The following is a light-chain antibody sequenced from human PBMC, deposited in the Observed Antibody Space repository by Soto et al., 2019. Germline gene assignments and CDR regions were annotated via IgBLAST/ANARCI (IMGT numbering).Light chain of an antibody. CDR1: QSVSNDF. V-gene: IGKV3-20*01. Sequence: EIVLTQSPGLLSLSPGERATLSCRASQSVSNDFLAWYQQKPGQAPRLLLYGASTRATDVPDRFSGSGSGADFTLTISRLEPEDFAVYYCQQYGSSPPRTFGQGTKVE. CDR3: QQYGSSPPRT. CDR2: GAS. J-gene: IGKJ1*01.